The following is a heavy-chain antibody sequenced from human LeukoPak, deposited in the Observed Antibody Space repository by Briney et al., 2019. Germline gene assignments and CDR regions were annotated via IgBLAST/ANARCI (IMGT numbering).Heavy chain of an antibody. J-gene: IGHJ4*02. V-gene: IGHV3-15*01. CDR2: IKSKTDGGTT. CDR3: TTDGVWFGESVDY. CDR1: GFTFSNYA. Sequence: GGSLRLSCAASGFTFSNYAMSWVRQPPGKGLEWVGRIKSKTDGGTTDYAAPVKGRFTISRDDSQNTLYLQMNSLKTEDTAVYYCTTDGVWFGESVDYWGQGTLVTVSS. D-gene: IGHD3-10*01.